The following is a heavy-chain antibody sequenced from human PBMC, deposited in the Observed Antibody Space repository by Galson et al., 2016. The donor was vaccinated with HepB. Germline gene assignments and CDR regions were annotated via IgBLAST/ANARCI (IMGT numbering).Heavy chain of an antibody. V-gene: IGHV3-20*04. Sequence: SLRLSCAASGFIFEDHGMSWVRLVPEKGLEWVSGINWIGGSAIYADSVKGRFTISRDSAKNSLYLQMNSLRAEDTALYYCTRNQGSGGGSCYDNWGQGTLVTVSS. D-gene: IGHD2-15*01. CDR1: GFIFEDHG. CDR2: INWIGGSA. J-gene: IGHJ4*02. CDR3: TRNQGSGGGSCYDN.